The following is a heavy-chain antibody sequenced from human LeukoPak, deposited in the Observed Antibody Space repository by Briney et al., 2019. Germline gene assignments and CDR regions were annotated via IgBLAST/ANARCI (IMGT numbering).Heavy chain of an antibody. Sequence: SQTLSLTRTVSGGSISSGGYYWSWIRQHPGKGLEWIGYIYYSGSTYYNPSLKSRVTISVDTSKNQFSLKLSSVTAADTAVYYCARADSSGYYYYWFDPWGQGTLVTVSS. D-gene: IGHD3-22*01. CDR2: IYYSGST. J-gene: IGHJ5*02. CDR1: GGSISSGGYY. V-gene: IGHV4-31*03. CDR3: ARADSSGYYYYWFDP.